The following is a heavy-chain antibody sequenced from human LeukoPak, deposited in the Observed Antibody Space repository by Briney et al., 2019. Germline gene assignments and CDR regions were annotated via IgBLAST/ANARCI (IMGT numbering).Heavy chain of an antibody. Sequence: VASVKVSCKASGGTFSSYAISWVRQAPGQGLEWMGGIIPIFGTANYAQKFQGRVTITADESTSTAYMELSSLRSEDTAVYYCARDPIACGGDCYPEWGQGTLVTVSS. CDR2: IIPIFGTA. J-gene: IGHJ4*02. D-gene: IGHD2-21*01. V-gene: IGHV1-69*01. CDR1: GGTFSSYA. CDR3: ARDPIACGGDCYPE.